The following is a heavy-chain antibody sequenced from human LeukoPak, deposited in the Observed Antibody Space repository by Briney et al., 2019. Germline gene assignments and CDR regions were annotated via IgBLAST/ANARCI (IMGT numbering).Heavy chain of an antibody. V-gene: IGHV3-30*02. J-gene: IGHJ3*02. CDR1: GFTFSSYG. D-gene: IGHD4-17*01. Sequence: GGPLGLSCAASGFTFSSYGMHWVRQAPGKGLEWVAFIRYDGSNKYYADSVKGRFTISRDNSKNTLYLQMNSLRAEDTAVYYCAKVAPYGDHGAFDIWGQGTMVTVSS. CDR2: IRYDGSNK. CDR3: AKVAPYGDHGAFDI.